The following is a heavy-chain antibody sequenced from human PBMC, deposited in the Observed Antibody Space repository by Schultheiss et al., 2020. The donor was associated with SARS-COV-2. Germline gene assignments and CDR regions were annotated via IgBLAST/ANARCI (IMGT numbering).Heavy chain of an antibody. V-gene: IGHV4-59*12. Sequence: ETLSLTCTVSGGSISSYYWSWIRQPPGKGLEWIGYIYYSGSTNYNPSLKSRVTISVDTSKNQFSLKLSSVTAADTAVYYCARARYSSGPDYWGQGTLVTVSS. J-gene: IGHJ4*02. D-gene: IGHD6-19*01. CDR1: GGSISSYY. CDR3: ARARYSSGPDY. CDR2: IYYSGST.